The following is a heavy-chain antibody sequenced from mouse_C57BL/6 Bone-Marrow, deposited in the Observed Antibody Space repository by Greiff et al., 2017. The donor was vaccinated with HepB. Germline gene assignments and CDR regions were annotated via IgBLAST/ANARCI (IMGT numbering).Heavy chain of an antibody. CDR1: GYAFSSSW. D-gene: IGHD3-1*01. CDR2: IYPGDGDT. V-gene: IGHV1-82*01. CDR3: AKARGALYAMDY. J-gene: IGHJ4*01. Sequence: QVQLKESGPELVKPGASVKISCKASGYAFSSSWMNWVKQRPGKGLEWIGRIYPGDGDTNYNGKFKGKATLTADKSSSTAYMQLSSLTSEDSAVYFCAKARGALYAMDYWGQGTSVTVSS.